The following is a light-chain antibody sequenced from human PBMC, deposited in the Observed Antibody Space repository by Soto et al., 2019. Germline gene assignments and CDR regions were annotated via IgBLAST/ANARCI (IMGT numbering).Light chain of an antibody. Sequence: EIVLTQSPGTRSLSPGERATLSCRASQSVSSSYLAWYQQKPGQAPRLLIYGASGRATGIPDRFSGSGSGTDFTLTISRLEPEDFAVYYCQQYGSSRGFTFGPGTKVDIK. CDR2: GAS. CDR3: QQYGSSRGFT. CDR1: QSVSSSY. J-gene: IGKJ3*01. V-gene: IGKV3-20*01.